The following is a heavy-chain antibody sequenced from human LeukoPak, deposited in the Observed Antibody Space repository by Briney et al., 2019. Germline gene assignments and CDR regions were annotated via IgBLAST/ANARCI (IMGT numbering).Heavy chain of an antibody. J-gene: IGHJ3*02. CDR1: GFTFDDYA. CDR2: INWNSNRI. Sequence: PGRSLRLSCAASGFTFDDYAMHWVRQAPGKGLEWVSGINWNSNRISYADSVKGRFTISRDNAKNSLYLQMNSLRAEDTAVYYCARDYVGRYSYNTHAFDIWGQGTMVTVSS. CDR3: ARDYVGRYSYNTHAFDI. D-gene: IGHD5-18*01. V-gene: IGHV3-9*01.